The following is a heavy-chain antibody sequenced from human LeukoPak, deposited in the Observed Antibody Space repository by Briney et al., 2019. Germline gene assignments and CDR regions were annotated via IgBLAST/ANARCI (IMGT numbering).Heavy chain of an antibody. V-gene: IGHV3-9*01. Sequence: GGSLRLSCAASGFTFDDYAMHWVRQAPGKGLEWVSGISWNSGSIGYADSVKGRFTISRDNAKNSLYLQMNSLRAEDTALYYCAKAKQQLGTYYYYGVDVWGQGTTVTASS. J-gene: IGHJ6*02. CDR3: AKAKQQLGTYYYYGVDV. CDR1: GFTFDDYA. D-gene: IGHD6-13*01. CDR2: ISWNSGSI.